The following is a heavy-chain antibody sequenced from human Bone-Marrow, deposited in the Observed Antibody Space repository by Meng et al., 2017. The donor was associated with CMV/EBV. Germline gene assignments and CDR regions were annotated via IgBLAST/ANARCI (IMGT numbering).Heavy chain of an antibody. CDR1: GFTLTNSA. Sequence: SVKVSCKASGFTLTNSAIQWVRQARGQRLEWIGWIVVGSGDTNYARKFQERVAITRDMSTTTVYMELSSLSSEDTAVYYCAAVVATTDWGQGTLVPVSS. D-gene: IGHD5-12*01. CDR3: AAVVATTD. V-gene: IGHV1-58*02. CDR2: IVVGSGDT. J-gene: IGHJ4*02.